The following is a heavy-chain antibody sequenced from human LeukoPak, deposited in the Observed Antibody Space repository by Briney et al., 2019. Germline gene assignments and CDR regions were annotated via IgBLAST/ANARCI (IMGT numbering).Heavy chain of an antibody. D-gene: IGHD2-8*01. CDR2: IIPIFGIA. Sequence: ASVKVSCKASRGTFSSYAISWVRQAPGQGLEWMGRIIPIFGIANYAQKFQGRVTITADKSTSTAYMELSSLRSEDTAVYYCARIVLMVYATSAPHYYGMDVWGQGTTVTVSS. V-gene: IGHV1-69*04. CDR3: ARIVLMVYATSAPHYYGMDV. CDR1: RGTFSSYA. J-gene: IGHJ6*02.